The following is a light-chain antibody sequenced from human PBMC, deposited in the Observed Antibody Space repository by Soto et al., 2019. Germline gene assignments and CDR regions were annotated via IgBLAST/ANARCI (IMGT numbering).Light chain of an antibody. Sequence: QSVLTQPASVSGSPGQSITISCTGTSSDVGGYNYVSWYQHHPGKAPKLIIYDVSNRPSGVPIRFSGSKSDNTASLTISGLQPEDEADYHCSSYTTSNTRQIVFGTGTKVTVL. CDR2: DVS. CDR1: SSDVGGYNY. V-gene: IGLV2-14*03. J-gene: IGLJ1*01. CDR3: SSYTTSNTRQIV.